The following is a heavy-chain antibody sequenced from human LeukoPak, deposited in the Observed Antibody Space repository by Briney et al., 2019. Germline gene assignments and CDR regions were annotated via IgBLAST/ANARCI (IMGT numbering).Heavy chain of an antibody. CDR3: ARTYYGDNWFDP. J-gene: IGHJ5*02. V-gene: IGHV4-59*08. Sequence: KSSETLSLTCTVSGGSISSYYWSWIRQPPGKGLEWIGYIYYSGSTNYNPSLKSRVTISVDTSKNQFSLWLSSVTAADTAVYYCARTYYGDNWFDPWGQGTLVTVSS. CDR1: GGSISSYY. CDR2: IYYSGST. D-gene: IGHD3-10*01.